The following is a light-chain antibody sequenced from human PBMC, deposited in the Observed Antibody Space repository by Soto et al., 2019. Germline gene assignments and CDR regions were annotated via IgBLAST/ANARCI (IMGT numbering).Light chain of an antibody. Sequence: SALTQPASVSGSPGQSITISFTGTNSDIGFYNYVSWYQQHPGEAPKLIIYEVAKRPSGVSSRFSGSKSGNTASLTISGLQAEDEADYHCSSYTSSSPLYVFGTGTKVTVL. CDR3: SSYTSSSPLYV. CDR2: EVA. J-gene: IGLJ1*01. V-gene: IGLV2-14*01. CDR1: NSDIGFYNY.